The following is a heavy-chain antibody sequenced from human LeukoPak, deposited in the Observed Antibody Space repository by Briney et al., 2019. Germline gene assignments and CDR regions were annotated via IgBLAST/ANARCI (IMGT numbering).Heavy chain of an antibody. CDR1: GGSFSGYY. D-gene: IGHD4-11*01. J-gene: IGHJ4*02. CDR3: ARGPASNYKTRFVY. V-gene: IGHV4-34*01. CDR2: INHSGST. Sequence: PSETLSLTCAVYGGSFSGYYWSWIRQPPGEGLEWIGEINHSGSTNYNPSLKSRVTISVDTSKNQFSLKLSSVTAADTAVYYCARGPASNYKTRFVYWGQGTLVTVSS.